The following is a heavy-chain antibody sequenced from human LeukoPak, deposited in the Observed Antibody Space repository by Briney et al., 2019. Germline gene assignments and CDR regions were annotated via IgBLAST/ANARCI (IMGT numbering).Heavy chain of an antibody. CDR2: IGYDGSNK. V-gene: IGHV3-33*01. D-gene: IGHD2-2*01. CDR1: GFTFSSSG. CDR3: ARGVGSTTYYAMDV. Sequence: PGGSLRLSCAASGFTFSSSGIHWVRQAPGKGLEWVAVIGYDGSNKYYADSVQGRFTISRGNSKNTLFLQMNSLRAEDTAVYYCARGVGSTTYYAMDVWGQGTTVTVSS. J-gene: IGHJ6*02.